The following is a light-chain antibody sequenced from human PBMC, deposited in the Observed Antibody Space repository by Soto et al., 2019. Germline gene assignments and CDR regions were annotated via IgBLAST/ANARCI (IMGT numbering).Light chain of an antibody. CDR2: KVS. V-gene: IGKV2-30*02. Sequence: DAVMTQSPLSLPVTLGQPASISCRSSQSLVHSTGNTYLNWFQQRPGQSPRRLIYKVSNRDSGVPDRFSGSASGTDFILKISRVEAEDIGVYYCMQATLWPYTFGQGTKLEI. CDR1: QSLVHSTGNTY. J-gene: IGKJ2*01. CDR3: MQATLWPYT.